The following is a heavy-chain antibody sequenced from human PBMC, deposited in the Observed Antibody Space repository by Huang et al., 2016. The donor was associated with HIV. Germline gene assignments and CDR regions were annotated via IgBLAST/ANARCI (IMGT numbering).Heavy chain of an antibody. Sequence: GVVQPGRSLRLSCAASGFAFSSYAMHWVRQAPGKGLEWLAVISIAVSNKNYAHSVKGRFTISRDNSKGTVYLQMNSLRPEDTAVYSCARTGSYYYGSGSYHFGDYWGQGTLVTVSS. J-gene: IGHJ4*02. CDR1: GFAFSSYA. V-gene: IGHV3-30-3*01. CDR3: ARTGSYYYGSGSYHFGDY. CDR2: ISIAVSNK. D-gene: IGHD3-10*01.